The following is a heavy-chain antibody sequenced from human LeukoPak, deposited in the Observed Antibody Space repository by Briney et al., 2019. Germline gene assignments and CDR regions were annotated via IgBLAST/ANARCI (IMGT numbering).Heavy chain of an antibody. CDR2: IRYDGSNK. Sequence: GGSLRLSCAASGFTFSSYGMHWVRQAPGKGLEWVAFIRYDGSNKYYADSVKGRFTISRDNSKNTLYLQMNSLRAEDTAVYYCAKEGYCSSTSCHTIDYWSQGTLVTVSS. V-gene: IGHV3-30*02. CDR1: GFTFSSYG. J-gene: IGHJ4*02. D-gene: IGHD2-2*02. CDR3: AKEGYCSSTSCHTIDY.